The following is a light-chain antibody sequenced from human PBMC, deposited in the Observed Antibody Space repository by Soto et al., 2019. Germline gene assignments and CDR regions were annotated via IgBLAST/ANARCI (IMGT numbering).Light chain of an antibody. V-gene: IGLV2-14*01. CDR2: DVS. CDR3: SSYTSSSTRV. Sequence: QSVLTQPASVSGSPGQSITISCTGTSSDVGDYVSWYQQHPGKAPKLMIFDVSNRPSGVSNRFSGSKSGNTASLTISGLQAEDEADYYCSSYTSSSTRVFGTRTKVTVL. J-gene: IGLJ1*01. CDR1: SSDVGDY.